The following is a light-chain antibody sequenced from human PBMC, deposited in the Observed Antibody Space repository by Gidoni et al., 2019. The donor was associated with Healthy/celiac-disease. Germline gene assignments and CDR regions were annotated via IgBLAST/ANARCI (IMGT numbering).Light chain of an antibody. CDR3: QQYNSYPIT. J-gene: IGKJ5*01. V-gene: IGKV1-5*03. Sequence: DIHMTQSPSTLSASVGDRVTITCRASQSISSWLAWYQQKPGKAPKLLIYTASSLESGVPSRFSGSGSGTEFTLTISSLQPDDWATYYCQQYNSYPITFGQGTRLEIK. CDR1: QSISSW. CDR2: TAS.